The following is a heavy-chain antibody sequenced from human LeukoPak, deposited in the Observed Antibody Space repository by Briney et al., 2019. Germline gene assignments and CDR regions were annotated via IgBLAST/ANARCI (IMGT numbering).Heavy chain of an antibody. CDR2: ISSSSSTI. J-gene: IGHJ4*02. V-gene: IGHV3-48*01. Sequence: GGSLRLSCAASGFTFSSYSMNWVRQAPGKGLEWVSYISSSSSTIYYADSVKGRFTISRDNAKNTLYLQMNSLRAEGTAVYYCAKDRGQADSSSWYVGGAYFDYWGQGTLVTVSS. CDR3: AKDRGQADSSSWYVGGAYFDY. CDR1: GFTFSSYS. D-gene: IGHD6-13*01.